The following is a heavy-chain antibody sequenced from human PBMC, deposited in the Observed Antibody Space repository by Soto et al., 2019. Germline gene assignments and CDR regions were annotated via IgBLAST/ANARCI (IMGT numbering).Heavy chain of an antibody. Sequence: ASVKVSCKASGYTFNSYGISWVRQAPGQGLEWMGWISAYNGNTNYAQKLQGRVTMTTDTSTSTAYMELRSLRSDDTAVYYCARDQVAYCGGDCYSRPWGQGTLVTVSS. J-gene: IGHJ5*02. D-gene: IGHD2-21*02. V-gene: IGHV1-18*01. CDR2: ISAYNGNT. CDR1: GYTFNSYG. CDR3: ARDQVAYCGGDCYSRP.